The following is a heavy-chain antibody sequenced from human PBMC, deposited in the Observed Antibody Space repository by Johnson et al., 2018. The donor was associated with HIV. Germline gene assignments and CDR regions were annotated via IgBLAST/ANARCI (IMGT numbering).Heavy chain of an antibody. D-gene: IGHD1-1*01. CDR2: ISGSSSTI. J-gene: IGHJ3*02. Sequence: QVQLVESGGGLVKPGGSLRLSCAASGFTFSDYYMNWIRQAPGKGLEWISYISGSSSTIYYADSVKGRFTISRDNSKNSLYLQVNSFRVEDTAVYYCAREGFSGTYFSAFDIWGRGTMVTVSS. CDR1: GFTFSDYY. V-gene: IGHV3-11*04. CDR3: AREGFSGTYFSAFDI.